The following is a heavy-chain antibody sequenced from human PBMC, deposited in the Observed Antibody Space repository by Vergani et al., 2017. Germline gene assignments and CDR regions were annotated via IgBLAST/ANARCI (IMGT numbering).Heavy chain of an antibody. J-gene: IGHJ5*02. Sequence: QVQLQESGPGLVKPSQILSLTCTVSGGSISRDDYYWSWIRQPPGKGLEWIGYILYSGSTHYNPSLNGRVTIFVDKSKNLLSLRLTSVTAADTAVYYCARDSWTSELRGVYWFDTWGQGTLVSVSS. V-gene: IGHV4-30-4*08. CDR2: ILYSGST. CDR1: GGSISRDDYY. CDR3: ARDSWTSELRGVYWFDT. D-gene: IGHD3-10*01.